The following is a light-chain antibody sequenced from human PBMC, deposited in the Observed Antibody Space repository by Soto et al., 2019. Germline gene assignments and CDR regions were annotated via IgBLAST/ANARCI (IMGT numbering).Light chain of an antibody. V-gene: IGKV3-20*01. J-gene: IGKJ1*01. CDR2: GAS. CDR1: QSVSSSY. Sequence: EIVLTQSPGTLYFSPVERFTLSFSVSQSVSSSYLAWYQQKPGQAPRLLFYGASSRATGIPDRFSGSGSGTDFILTISRLEPDDFAVYYCQQYGRSPWTFGQGTKVDIK. CDR3: QQYGRSPWT.